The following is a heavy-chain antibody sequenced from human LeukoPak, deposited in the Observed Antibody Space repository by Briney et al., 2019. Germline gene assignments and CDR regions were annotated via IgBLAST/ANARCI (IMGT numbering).Heavy chain of an antibody. Sequence: GASVKVSCKASGGTFSSYTISWVRQAPGQGLEWMGRIIPILGIANYAQKFQGRVTITADKSTSTAYMELSSLRSEDTAVYYCARDGERAVTFDYWGQGTLVTVSS. D-gene: IGHD4-11*01. CDR3: ARDGERAVTFDY. CDR2: IIPILGIA. CDR1: GGTFSSYT. J-gene: IGHJ4*02. V-gene: IGHV1-69*04.